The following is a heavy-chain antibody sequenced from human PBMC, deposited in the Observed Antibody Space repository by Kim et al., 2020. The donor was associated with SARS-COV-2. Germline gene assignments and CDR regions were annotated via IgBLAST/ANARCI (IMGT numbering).Heavy chain of an antibody. CDR3: AKEPGRLTPGVLDY. CDR2: ISYDGSNK. Sequence: GGSLRLSCAASGFTFSSYGMHWVRQAPGKGLEWVAVISYDGSNKYYADSVKGRFTISRDNSKNTLYLQMNSLRAEDTAVYYCAKEPGRLTPGVLDYWGQG. D-gene: IGHD5-12*01. V-gene: IGHV3-30*18. J-gene: IGHJ4*02. CDR1: GFTFSSYG.